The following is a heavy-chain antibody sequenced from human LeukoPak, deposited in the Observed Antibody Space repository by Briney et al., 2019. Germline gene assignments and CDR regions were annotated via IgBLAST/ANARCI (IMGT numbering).Heavy chain of an antibody. Sequence: SETLSLTCTVSGGSISGYSWSWIRQPPGKALEWIGYIYYTGKTYYNPSLEGRVTILVDTSRNHFSVKLSSVTAADTAVYYCARSQNYYGSGDYWSQGTLVTVSS. V-gene: IGHV4-59*01. CDR3: ARSQNYYGSGDY. CDR1: GGSISGYS. J-gene: IGHJ4*02. CDR2: IYYTGKT. D-gene: IGHD3-10*01.